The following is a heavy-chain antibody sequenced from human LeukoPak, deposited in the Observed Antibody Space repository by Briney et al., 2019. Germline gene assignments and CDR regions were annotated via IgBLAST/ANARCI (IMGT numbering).Heavy chain of an antibody. CDR1: GFTFTRNA. J-gene: IGHJ4*02. CDR2: IDGSGGTT. D-gene: IGHD3-10*01. Sequence: GGSLRLSCAASGFTFTRNAMAWVRQAPGKGLEWVSAIDGSGGTTFYADSVKGRFTISRDNSKNTLYLQMNSLRAEDTAVYYCAKRASGSGTSLYYFDYWGQGTLVTVSS. V-gene: IGHV3-23*01. CDR3: AKRASGSGTSLYYFDY.